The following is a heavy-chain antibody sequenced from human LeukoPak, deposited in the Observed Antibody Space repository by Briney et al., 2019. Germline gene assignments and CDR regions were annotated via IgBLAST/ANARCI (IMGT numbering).Heavy chain of an antibody. CDR2: ISYDGSNK. Sequence: GGSLRLSCITSEFTFSRYGMHWVRQAPGKGLEWVAVISYDGSNKYYADSVKGRFTISRDNSKNTLYLQMNSLRAEDTAVYYCARDLEMATTILGYFDYWGQGTLVTVSS. J-gene: IGHJ4*02. V-gene: IGHV3-30*19. D-gene: IGHD5-24*01. CDR3: ARDLEMATTILGYFDY. CDR1: EFTFSRYG.